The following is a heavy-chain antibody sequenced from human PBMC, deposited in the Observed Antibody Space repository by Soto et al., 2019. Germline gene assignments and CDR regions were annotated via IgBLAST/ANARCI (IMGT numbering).Heavy chain of an antibody. D-gene: IGHD2-15*01. CDR1: GYTFTGYY. J-gene: IGHJ5*02. CDR2: INPNSGGT. CDR3: ARDARYCSGGSCYQYNWFDP. Sequence: GASVKVSCKASGYTFTGYYMHWVRQAPGQGLEWMGWINPNSGGTNYAQKFQGWVTMTRDTSISTAYMELSRLRSDDTAVYYCARDARYCSGGSCYQYNWFDPWGQGTLVTVSS. V-gene: IGHV1-2*04.